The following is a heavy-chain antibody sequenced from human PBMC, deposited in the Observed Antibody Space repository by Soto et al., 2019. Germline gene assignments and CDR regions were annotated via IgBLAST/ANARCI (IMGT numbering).Heavy chain of an antibody. J-gene: IGHJ5*02. CDR1: GYTFTSYG. CDR3: ARHNSQWPNWFDP. Sequence: QVQLVQSGAEVKKPGASVKVSCKASGYTFTSYGISWVRQAPGQGLEWVGWISCYDGNTDYAHKFRGRVTMTTDTSTNTAYMELRSLRADDTAVYYCARHNSQWPNWFDPWGQGTPVTVSS. CDR2: ISCYDGNT. D-gene: IGHD1-1*01. V-gene: IGHV1-18*01.